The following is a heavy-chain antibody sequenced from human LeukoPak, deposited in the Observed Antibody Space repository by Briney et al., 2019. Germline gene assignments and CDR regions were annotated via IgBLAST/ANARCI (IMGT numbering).Heavy chain of an antibody. V-gene: IGHV3-48*01. CDR3: ARDPSRGYNYYSYMDV. J-gene: IGHJ6*03. Sequence: GGSLRLSCAASGFSFSNYAMNWVRQAPGKGLEWVSYISGSSAAIYYADSVEGRFTISRDKAKNSLYLQMNSLRAEDTAVYYCARDPSRGYNYYSYMDVWGKETTVTVSS. D-gene: IGHD6-13*01. CDR1: GFSFSNYA. CDR2: ISGSSAAI.